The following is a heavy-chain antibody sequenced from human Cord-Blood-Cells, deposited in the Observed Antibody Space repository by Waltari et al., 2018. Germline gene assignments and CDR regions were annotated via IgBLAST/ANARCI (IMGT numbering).Heavy chain of an antibody. CDR1: GYTFTGYY. V-gene: IGHV1-2*06. D-gene: IGHD5-18*01. CDR2: MNPNSGGT. J-gene: IGHJ4*02. CDR3: ARHGPRAAMVDD. Sequence: QVQLVQSGAEVKKPGASVQVSCKASGYTFTGYYMHWVRQAPGQGLAWMGRMNPNSGGTNYAQKFQGRVTIARDTSISTAYMELSRLRSDDTAVYYCARHGPRAAMVDDWGQGTLVTVSS.